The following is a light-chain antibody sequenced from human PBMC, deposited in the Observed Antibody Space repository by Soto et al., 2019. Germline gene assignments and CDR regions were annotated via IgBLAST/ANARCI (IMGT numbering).Light chain of an antibody. Sequence: EIVLTQSPGPLSLSPGERATLSCRASQSVNNNYLGWYQQKPGQAPRLLIYGASNRATGISARFSGSGSGTDFTLTISSLEPEDFAVYYCQQRSNWPPITFGGGTKVDIK. CDR3: QQRSNWPPIT. CDR1: QSVNNNY. V-gene: IGKV3-11*01. CDR2: GAS. J-gene: IGKJ4*01.